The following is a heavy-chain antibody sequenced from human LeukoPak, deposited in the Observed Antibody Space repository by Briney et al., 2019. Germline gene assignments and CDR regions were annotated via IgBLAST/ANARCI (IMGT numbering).Heavy chain of an antibody. J-gene: IGHJ4*02. V-gene: IGHV4-59*01. CDR1: GGSFSSYY. D-gene: IGHD3-3*01. CDR2: IYYSGST. CDR3: ASGRITIFGVVDY. Sequence: KTSETLSLTCAVYGGSFSSYYWSWIRQPPGKGLEWIGYIYYSGSTNYNPSLKSRVTISVDTSKNQFSLKLSSVTAADTAVYYCASGRITIFGVVDYWGQGTLVTVSS.